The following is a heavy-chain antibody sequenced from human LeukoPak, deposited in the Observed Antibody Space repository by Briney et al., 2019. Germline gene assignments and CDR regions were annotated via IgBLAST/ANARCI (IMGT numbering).Heavy chain of an antibody. CDR3: ARDNYSGVLDY. Sequence: SETLSLTCTVSGGSISSSSNSWGWIRKPQGKGLEWIGSIYYSGSTYYNPSLKSRVTISVDTSKNQFSLKLSSVTAADTAVYYCARDNYSGVLDYWGQGTLVTVSS. CDR1: GGSISSSSNS. V-gene: IGHV4-39*07. J-gene: IGHJ4*02. CDR2: IYYSGST. D-gene: IGHD2-21*01.